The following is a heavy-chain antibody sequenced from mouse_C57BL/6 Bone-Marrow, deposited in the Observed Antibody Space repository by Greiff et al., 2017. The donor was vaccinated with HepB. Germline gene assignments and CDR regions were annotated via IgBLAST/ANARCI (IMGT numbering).Heavy chain of an antibody. CDR2: IYPGSGNT. J-gene: IGHJ3*01. CDR3: ARYCGYYVGCAY. Sequence: QVQLQQSGPELVKPGASVKISCKASGYSFTSYYIHWVKQRPGQGLEWIGWIYPGSGNTKYNEKFKGKATLTADTSSSTAYMQLSSLTSEDSAVYYCARYCGYYVGCAYWGQGTLVTVSA. CDR1: GYSFTSYY. D-gene: IGHD2-3*01. V-gene: IGHV1-66*01.